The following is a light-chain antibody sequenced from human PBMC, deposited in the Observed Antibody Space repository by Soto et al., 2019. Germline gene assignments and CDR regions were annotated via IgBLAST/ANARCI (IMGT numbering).Light chain of an antibody. CDR2: GAS. V-gene: IGKV3-20*01. J-gene: IGKJ4*01. Sequence: EIVLTQSPGTLSLSPGERATLSCRASQSVSSSYLAWYQQKPGQAPRLLIYGASSRATGIPDRFSGSGSGTDFTLTISRLEPEDVAVYYCQQYGSSHPALTFGGGTKVEIK. CDR3: QQYGSSHPALT. CDR1: QSVSSSY.